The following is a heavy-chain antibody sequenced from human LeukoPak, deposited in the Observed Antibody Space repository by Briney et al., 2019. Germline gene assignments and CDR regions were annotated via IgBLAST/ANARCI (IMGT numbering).Heavy chain of an antibody. CDR1: GFTFSSYG. J-gene: IGHJ4*02. V-gene: IGHV3-30*18. D-gene: IGHD3-16*02. CDR3: AKAEGRYPQYSDY. Sequence: QPGGSLRLSCAASGFTFSSYGMHWVRQAPGKGLEWVAVISYDGSNKYYADSVKGRFTISRDNSKITLYLQMNSLRAEDTAVYYCAKAEGRYPQYSDYWGQGTLVTVSS. CDR2: ISYDGSNK.